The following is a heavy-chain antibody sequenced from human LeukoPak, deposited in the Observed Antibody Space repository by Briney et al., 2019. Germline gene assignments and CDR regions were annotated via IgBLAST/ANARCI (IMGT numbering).Heavy chain of an antibody. CDR3: ARNTDAFDI. J-gene: IGHJ3*02. CDR2: ISGGGGST. V-gene: IGHV3-23*01. Sequence: GGSLRLSCAASGFTFSSYAMSWVRQAPGQGLEWVSTISGGGGSTYYADSVKGRFTISRDNSKNTLYLQMNSLRAEDTAVYYCARNTDAFDIWGQGTMVTVSS. CDR1: GFTFSSYA.